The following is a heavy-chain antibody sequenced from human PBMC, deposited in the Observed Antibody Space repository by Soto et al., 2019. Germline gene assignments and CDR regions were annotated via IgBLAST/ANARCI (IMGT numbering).Heavy chain of an antibody. CDR3: ARGVGSGSYYNQYNWFDP. CDR2: INVYNGNT. V-gene: IGHV1-18*01. Sequence: ASVKVSRTAPGFTFSKYGISLVRQAPGQRLEWMGWINVYNGNTKYAQKVQGRVTMTTDTSTSTAYMELRSLRSDDTAVYYCARGVGSGSYYNQYNWFDPWGQGTLVTVSS. J-gene: IGHJ5*02. CDR1: GFTFSKYG. D-gene: IGHD3-10*01.